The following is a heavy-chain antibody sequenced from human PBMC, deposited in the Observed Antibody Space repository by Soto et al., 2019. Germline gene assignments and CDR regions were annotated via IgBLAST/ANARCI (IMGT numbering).Heavy chain of an antibody. CDR2: IRSKAYGGTT. CDR1: GFTFGDYA. CDR3: TRGLEDIVVVVAAIPPHDAFDI. V-gene: IGHV3-49*03. D-gene: IGHD2-15*01. J-gene: IGHJ3*02. Sequence: PGGSLRLSCTASGFTFGDYAMGWFRQAPGKGLEWVGFIRSKAYGGTTEYAASVKGRFTISRDDSKSIAYLQINSLKTEDTAVYYCTRGLEDIVVVVAAIPPHDAFDIWGQGTMVTVSS.